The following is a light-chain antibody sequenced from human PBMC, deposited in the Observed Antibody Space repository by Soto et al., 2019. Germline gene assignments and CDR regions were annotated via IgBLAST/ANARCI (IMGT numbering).Light chain of an antibody. J-gene: IGKJ1*01. CDR2: GAS. CDR1: QSVSSSY. CDR3: QQYGSTRT. Sequence: EIVLTHSPGTLSSSPGEIATLSCRASQSVSSSYLAWYQQKPGQTPRLLIYGASSRATGIPDRVSGSGSWTDFTRTISRLQPEDFAEYYCQQYGSTRTFGQGTKVEIK. V-gene: IGKV3-20*01.